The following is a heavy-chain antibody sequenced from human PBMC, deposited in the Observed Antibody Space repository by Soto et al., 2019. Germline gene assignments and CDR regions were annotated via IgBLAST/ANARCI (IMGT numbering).Heavy chain of an antibody. Sequence: ASVKVSCKASGYTFTGYYMHWVRQAPGQGLEWMGWINPNSGGTNYAQKFQGRVTMTRDTSISTAYMELSRLRSDDTAVYYCARRFMGTAWVLAVWGLDPWGQGTLVTVSS. CDR3: ARRFMGTAWVLAVWGLDP. J-gene: IGHJ5*02. V-gene: IGHV1-2*02. D-gene: IGHD5-18*01. CDR2: INPNSGGT. CDR1: GYTFTGYY.